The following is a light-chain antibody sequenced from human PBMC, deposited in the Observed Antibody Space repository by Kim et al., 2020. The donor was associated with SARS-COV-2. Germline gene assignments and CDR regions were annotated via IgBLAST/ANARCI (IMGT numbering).Light chain of an antibody. CDR3: NSRDSSGDHVV. Sequence: ALGRTVRLPCQGDSPRNYYATWYQQRPGQAPVLVLYGKYNRPSGIPDRFSGSASGNTASLTITGAQAEDEADYYCNSRDSSGDHVVFGGGTKLTVL. V-gene: IGLV3-19*01. J-gene: IGLJ3*02. CDR2: GKY. CDR1: SPRNYY.